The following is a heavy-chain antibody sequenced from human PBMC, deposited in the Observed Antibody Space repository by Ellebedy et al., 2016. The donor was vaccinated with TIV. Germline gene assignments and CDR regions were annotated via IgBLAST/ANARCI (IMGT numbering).Heavy chain of an antibody. Sequence: PGGSLRLSCVASGFTFSNYWMTWVRQAPGKGLQWVAHISQDGRVTYYVDSVKGRFTISRDNAHNSLNRQMISLRVEDTAVYYCARDRYFYQLDALDFWGQGTTLIVSS. J-gene: IGHJ3*01. CDR2: ISQDGRVT. V-gene: IGHV3-7*03. D-gene: IGHD3-9*01. CDR1: GFTFSNYW. CDR3: ARDRYFYQLDALDF.